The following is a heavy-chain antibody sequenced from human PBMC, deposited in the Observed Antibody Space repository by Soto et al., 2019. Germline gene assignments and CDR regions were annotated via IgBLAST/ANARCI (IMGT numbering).Heavy chain of an antibody. V-gene: IGHV1-2*04. CDR3: ARDLALTTDPDGMDV. CDR2: INPNSGGT. J-gene: IGHJ6*02. Sequence: QVQLVQSGAEVKKPGASVKVSCKASGYTFTGYYMHWVRQAPGQGLEWMGWINPNSGGTNYAQKFQGWVTMTRDTSISTAYMELSRLRSDDTAVYYCARDLALTTDPDGMDVWGQGTTVTVSS. D-gene: IGHD4-4*01. CDR1: GYTFTGYY.